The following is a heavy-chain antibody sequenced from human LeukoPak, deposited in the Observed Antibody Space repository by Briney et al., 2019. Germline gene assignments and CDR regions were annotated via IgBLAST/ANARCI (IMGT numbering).Heavy chain of an antibody. J-gene: IGHJ4*02. CDR2: ISYNGSNK. V-gene: IGHV3-48*03. Sequence: GGSLRLSCAASGFTFSSYEMNWVRQAPGKGLEWLSYISYNGSNKYYADSVKGRFTISRDNAKNSLYLQMNSLRAEDTAVYFCARVFVGENFDYWGQGTLVTAFS. CDR1: GFTFSSYE. CDR3: ARVFVGENFDY. D-gene: IGHD3-10*02.